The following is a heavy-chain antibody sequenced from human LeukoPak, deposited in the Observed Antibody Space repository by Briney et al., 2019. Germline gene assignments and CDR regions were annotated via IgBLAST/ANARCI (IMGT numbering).Heavy chain of an antibody. CDR1: GFTFSSYW. J-gene: IGHJ4*02. CDR2: IKKDGSEK. D-gene: IGHD2-2*01. CDR3: ARDLYCSSSSCYWGSLGD. V-gene: IGHV3-7*01. Sequence: PGGSLRLSCAASGFTFSSYWMSWVRQAPGKGLEWVANIKKDGSEKYYVDSVKGRFTISRDNAKNSLYLHMSRLRGEDTAVYFCARDLYCSSSSCYWGSLGDWGQGALVTVSS.